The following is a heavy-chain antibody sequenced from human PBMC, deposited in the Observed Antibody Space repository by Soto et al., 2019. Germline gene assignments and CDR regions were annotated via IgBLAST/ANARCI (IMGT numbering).Heavy chain of an antibody. CDR2: LSGSGDNT. V-gene: IGHV3-23*01. CDR1: GFIFSGYA. D-gene: IGHD3-3*01. Sequence: ESGGGLIQPGGSLRLSCAASGFIFSGYAMSWVRQAPGKGLEWVSTLSGSGDNTYYADSLKGRFTISRDTSKNTLYLQMNSLRAEDTAVYFCAKDRDFWTGSGIDYWGQGTLVTVSA. CDR3: AKDRDFWTGSGIDY. J-gene: IGHJ4*02.